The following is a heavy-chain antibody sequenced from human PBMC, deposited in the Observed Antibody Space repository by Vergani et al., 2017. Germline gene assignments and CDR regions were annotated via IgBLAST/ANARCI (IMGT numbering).Heavy chain of an antibody. CDR3: ARSRTVTTIPYYYYYMDV. CDR1: GGSISSYY. Sequence: QVQLQESGPGLVKPSQTLSLTCTVSGGSISSYYWSWIRQPPGKGLEWIGYIYYSGSTNYNPSLKSRVTISVDTSKNQFSLKLSSVTAADTAVYYCARSRTVTTIPYYYYYMDVWGKGATVTVSS. J-gene: IGHJ6*03. V-gene: IGHV4-59*08. D-gene: IGHD4-11*01. CDR2: IYYSGST.